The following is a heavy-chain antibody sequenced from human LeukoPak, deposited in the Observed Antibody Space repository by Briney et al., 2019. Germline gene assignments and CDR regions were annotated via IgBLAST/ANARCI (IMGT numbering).Heavy chain of an antibody. CDR2: ISYDGSNK. Sequence: QAGRSLRLSCAASGFTFSSYGMHWVRQAPGKGLEWVAVISYDGSNKYYADSVKGRFTISRDNSKNTLYLQMNSLRAEDTAVYYCAKDLGGWIQLWTGLDYWGQGTLVTVSS. CDR3: AKDLGGWIQLWTGLDY. J-gene: IGHJ4*02. CDR1: GFTFSSYG. D-gene: IGHD5-18*01. V-gene: IGHV3-30*18.